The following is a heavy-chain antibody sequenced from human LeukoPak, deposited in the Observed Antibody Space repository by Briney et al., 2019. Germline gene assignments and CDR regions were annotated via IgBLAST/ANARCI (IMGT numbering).Heavy chain of an antibody. J-gene: IGHJ6*04. V-gene: IGHV3-23*01. CDR2: ISGSGGST. D-gene: IGHD6-19*01. Sequence: GGSLRLSCAASGFTFSSYAMSWVRQAPGKGLEWVSAISGSGGSTYYADSVKGRFTISRDNSKNTLYLQMNSLRAEDTAVYYCAKSPSDSGWVYHGMDVWGKGTTVTVSS. CDR3: AKSPSDSGWVYHGMDV. CDR1: GFTFSSYA.